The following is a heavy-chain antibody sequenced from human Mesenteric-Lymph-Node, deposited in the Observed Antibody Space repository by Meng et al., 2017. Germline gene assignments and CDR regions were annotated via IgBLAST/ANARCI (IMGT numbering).Heavy chain of an antibody. CDR3: ARDPSNTSGRYAYFDY. J-gene: IGHJ4*02. D-gene: IGHD6-19*01. CDR1: GYTFTHHG. CDR2: ISCYNGDT. Sequence: QGVQSGSGVKKPGASGRVSCKASGYTFTHHGISWIRQAPGQGLEWMGWISCYNGDTNYAQKLQGRVTMTTDTSTNTAYMDLRSLRSDDTAVYYCARDPSNTSGRYAYFDYWGQGTLVTVSS. V-gene: IGHV1-18*01.